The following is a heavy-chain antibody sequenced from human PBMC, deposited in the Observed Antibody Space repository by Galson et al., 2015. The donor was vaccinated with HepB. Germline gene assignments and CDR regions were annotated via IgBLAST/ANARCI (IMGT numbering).Heavy chain of an antibody. Sequence: SLRLSCAASGFTFSDYYMSWIRQAPGKGLEWVSYISSSSSYTNYADSVKGRFTISRGNAKNSLYLQMNSLRAEDTAVYYCARDGKRGRAFDIWGQGTMVTVSS. J-gene: IGHJ3*02. CDR3: ARDGKRGRAFDI. V-gene: IGHV3-11*06. CDR1: GFTFSDYY. D-gene: IGHD1-1*01. CDR2: ISSSSSYT.